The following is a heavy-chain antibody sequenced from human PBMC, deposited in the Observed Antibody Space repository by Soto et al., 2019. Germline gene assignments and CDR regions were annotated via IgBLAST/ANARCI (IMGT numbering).Heavy chain of an antibody. CDR3: ARGYSRYDYNFDY. J-gene: IGHJ4*02. CDR1: GVVTVSGSYY. CDR2: IFNSGSA. Sequence: LSLTCSVSGVVTVSGSYYWSWIRQRPGKGLECLGYIFNSGSAYYNPSLRSRVTTSIDTSKDEFSLTLSSVTAADTAVYFCARGYSRYDYNFDYWGQGTSVAVSS. D-gene: IGHD5-12*01. V-gene: IGHV4-31*03.